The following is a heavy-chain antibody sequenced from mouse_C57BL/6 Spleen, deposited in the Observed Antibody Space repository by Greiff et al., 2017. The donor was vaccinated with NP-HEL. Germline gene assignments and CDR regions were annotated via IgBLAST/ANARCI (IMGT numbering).Heavy chain of an antibody. CDR1: GYTFTSYW. CDR3: ARGGRGNYHFDD. CDR2: IHPNSGST. D-gene: IGHD2-1*01. Sequence: VQLQQPGAELVKPGASVKLSCKASGYTFTSYWMHWVKQRPGQGLEWIGMIHPNSGSTNYNETFKSKATLTVDKSSSPAYMQLSSLTSEDSAVYYCARGGRGNYHFDDWGQGTTLTDSS. J-gene: IGHJ2*01. V-gene: IGHV1-64*01.